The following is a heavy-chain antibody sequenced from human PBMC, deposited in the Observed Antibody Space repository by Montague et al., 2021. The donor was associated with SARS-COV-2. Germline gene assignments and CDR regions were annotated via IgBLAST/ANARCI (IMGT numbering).Heavy chain of an antibody. CDR1: GGSITNNIDY. Sequence: SETLSLTCTVSGGSITNNIDYWAWIRQPPGKGLEWIGSIYYTGNTYYNPSLKSRVTISVVTSKNHFTLKLSPVTAAETVVYYCARLKRYFDSSGSPSAFDFWGQGTKVTVSS. V-gene: IGHV4-39*02. J-gene: IGHJ3*01. CDR3: ARLKRYFDSSGSPSAFDF. D-gene: IGHD3-22*01. CDR2: IYYTGNT.